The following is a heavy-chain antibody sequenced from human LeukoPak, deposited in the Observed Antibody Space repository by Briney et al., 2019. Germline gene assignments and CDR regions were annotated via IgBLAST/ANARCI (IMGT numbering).Heavy chain of an antibody. Sequence: QSGGSLRLSCAASGFTFSSYAMSWVRQAPGKGLEWVSAISGSGGSTYYADSVKGRFTISRDNSKNTLYLQMNSLRAEDTAVYYCASRWGPHAVAGTRWGYYGMDVWGQGTTVTVSS. J-gene: IGHJ6*02. V-gene: IGHV3-23*01. CDR2: ISGSGGST. CDR1: GFTFSSYA. CDR3: ASRWGPHAVAGTRWGYYGMDV. D-gene: IGHD6-19*01.